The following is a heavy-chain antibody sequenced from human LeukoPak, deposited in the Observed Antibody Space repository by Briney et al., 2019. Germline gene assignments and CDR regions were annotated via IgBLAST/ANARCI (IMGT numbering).Heavy chain of an antibody. CDR3: ARGDFWSGYYYYGMDV. J-gene: IGHJ6*02. CDR2: ISYDGSNK. Sequence: QPGGSLRLSCAASGFTFSSYGMHWVRQAPGKGLEWVAVISYDGSNKYYADSVKGRFTISRDNSKNTLYLQMNSLRAEDTAVYYCARGDFWSGYYYYGMDVWGQGTTVTVSS. CDR1: GFTFSSYG. V-gene: IGHV3-30*03. D-gene: IGHD3-3*01.